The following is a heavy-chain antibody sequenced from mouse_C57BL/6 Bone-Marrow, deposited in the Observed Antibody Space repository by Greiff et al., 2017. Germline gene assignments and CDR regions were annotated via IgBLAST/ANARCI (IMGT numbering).Heavy chain of an antibody. V-gene: IGHV1-81*01. Sequence: VQLQQSGAELARPGASVKLSCKASGYTFTSYGISWVKQRTGQGLEWIGEIYPRSGNTYYNEKFKGKATLTADKSSSTASMELRSLTSEDSAVYVCEGGSSPCYAMDYWGQGTSVTVSS. CDR1: GYTFTSYG. D-gene: IGHD1-1*01. J-gene: IGHJ4*01. CDR3: EGGSSPCYAMDY. CDR2: IYPRSGNT.